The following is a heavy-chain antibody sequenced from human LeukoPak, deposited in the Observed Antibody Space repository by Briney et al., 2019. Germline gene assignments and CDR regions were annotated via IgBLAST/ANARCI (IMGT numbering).Heavy chain of an antibody. CDR3: ARQDIAARPPYYYGMDV. Sequence: SETLSLTCTVSGGSISSYYWSWIRQPPGKGLEWTGYVYYTGSTNYNPSLKGRVTISVDTSKNQFSLNLSSVTAADTAVYYCARQDIAARPPYYYGMDVWGQGTTVTVSS. D-gene: IGHD6-6*01. CDR2: VYYTGST. CDR1: GGSISSYY. V-gene: IGHV4-59*08. J-gene: IGHJ6*02.